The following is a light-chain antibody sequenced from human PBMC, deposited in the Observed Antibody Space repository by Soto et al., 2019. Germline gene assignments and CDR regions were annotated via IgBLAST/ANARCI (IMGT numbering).Light chain of an antibody. J-gene: IGKJ3*01. CDR3: QNYNCFSQFA. CDR2: SAS. CDR1: QGISNY. V-gene: IGKV1-27*01. Sequence: DIQMTQSPSSLSASVGDRVTITCRASQGISNYLAWYQQKPGKVPKLLIYSASTLQSGVPSRYSGSGSGTDFTLTIISLQPEDVATYYCQNYNCFSQFAFGPGTKVGIK.